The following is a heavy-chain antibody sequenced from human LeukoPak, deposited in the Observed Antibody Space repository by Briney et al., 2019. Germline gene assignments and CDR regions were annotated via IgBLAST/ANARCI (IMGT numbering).Heavy chain of an antibody. V-gene: IGHV7-4-1*02. CDR2: INTNTGNP. D-gene: IGHD6-19*01. J-gene: IGHJ4*02. CDR1: GYTFTSYA. CDR3: ARDESSKQWLDPNDY. Sequence: ASVKVSCKASGYTFTSYAMNWVRQAPGQGLEWMGWINTNTGNPTYAQGFTGRFVFSLDTSVSTAYLQISSLKAEDTAVYYCARDESSKQWLDPNDYWGQGTLVTVSS.